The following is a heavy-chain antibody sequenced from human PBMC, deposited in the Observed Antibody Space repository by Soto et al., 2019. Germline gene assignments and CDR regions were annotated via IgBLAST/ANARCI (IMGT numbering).Heavy chain of an antibody. J-gene: IGHJ6*02. CDR2: IIPIFGTA. V-gene: IGHV1-69*06. CDR3: ARDGIVVVPAAIGDHYYYYYGMDV. D-gene: IGHD2-2*02. Sequence: QVQLVQSGAEVKKPGSSVKVSCKASGGTFSSYAISWVRQAPGQGLEWMGGIIPIFGTANYAQKFQGRVTITADKSTSTAYMERSSLRSEDTAVYYCARDGIVVVPAAIGDHYYYYYGMDVWGQGTTVTVSS. CDR1: GGTFSSYA.